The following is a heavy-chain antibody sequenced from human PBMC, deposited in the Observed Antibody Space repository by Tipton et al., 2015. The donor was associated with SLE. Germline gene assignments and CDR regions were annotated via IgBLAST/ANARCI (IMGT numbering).Heavy chain of an antibody. CDR3: AIGDFWSGSYYMDV. V-gene: IGHV4-59*01. CDR1: GGSISSYY. J-gene: IGHJ6*03. CDR2: IYYSGST. D-gene: IGHD3-3*01. Sequence: GLVKPSETLSLTCTVSGGSISSYYWSWIRQPPGKGLEWIGYIYYSGSTNYNPSLKSRVTISVDTSKNQSSLKLSSVTAADTAVYYCAIGDFWSGSYYMDVWGKGTKVTVSS.